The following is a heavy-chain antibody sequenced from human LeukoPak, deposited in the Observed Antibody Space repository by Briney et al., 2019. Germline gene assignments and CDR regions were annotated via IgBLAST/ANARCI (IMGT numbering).Heavy chain of an antibody. V-gene: IGHV3-23*01. D-gene: IGHD3-10*01. Sequence: GGSLRLSCVASEFTFSGYAMSWVRQVPGKGLDWVSVISGSGGSTYYADSVKGRFTISRDNSKNTLYLQINSLRAEDTAVYYCAKDRQGFGFGEQLDYYYMDVWGKGTTVTVSS. J-gene: IGHJ6*03. CDR2: ISGSGGST. CDR3: AKDRQGFGFGEQLDYYYMDV. CDR1: EFTFSGYA.